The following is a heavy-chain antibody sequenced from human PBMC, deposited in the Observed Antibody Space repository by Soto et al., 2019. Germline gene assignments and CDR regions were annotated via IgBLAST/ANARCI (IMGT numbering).Heavy chain of an antibody. D-gene: IGHD6-19*01. V-gene: IGHV3-48*02. J-gene: IGHJ4*02. CDR3: ARAKQWLVGGFDY. CDR2: ISSSSTI. CDR1: GFTFSSYN. Sequence: EVQLVESGGGLVQPGGSLRLSCAASGFTFSSYNMNWVRQAPGKGLEWVSYISSSSTIYYADSVKGRFTISRDNAKNSLYLQMNSLRDEDTAVYYCARAKQWLVGGFDYWGQGTLVTVSS.